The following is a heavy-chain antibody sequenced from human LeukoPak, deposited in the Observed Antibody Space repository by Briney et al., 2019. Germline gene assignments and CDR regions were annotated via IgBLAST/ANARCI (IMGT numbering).Heavy chain of an antibody. CDR2: MNSNGRVT. CDR3: ASITDGYYEVSPGY. CDR1: GFTFGSYW. D-gene: IGHD4-17*01. J-gene: IGHJ4*02. Sequence: GGSLRLSCAASGFTFGSYWMHWVRQAPGQGLVWVSRMNSNGRVTDYADSVEGRFTISRDNAKNTLYLHMTNLRAEDTAVYFCASITDGYYEVSPGYWGQGTLVTVSS. V-gene: IGHV3-74*01.